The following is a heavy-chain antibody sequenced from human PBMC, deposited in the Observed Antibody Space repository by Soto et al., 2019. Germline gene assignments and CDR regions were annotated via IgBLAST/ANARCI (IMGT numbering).Heavy chain of an antibody. CDR1: GGSLSGYY. CDR3: ARKLLFWSGYYTPIRRYYFDH. Sequence: SETLSLTCAVYGGSLSGYYWSWIRQPPGKGLEWIGEINHSGSTNYNPSLKSRVTISVDTSKNQFSLKLSSVTAADTAVYYCARKLLFWSGYYTPIRRYYFDHWGQGTLVTVSS. D-gene: IGHD3-3*01. CDR2: INHSGST. J-gene: IGHJ4*02. V-gene: IGHV4-34*01.